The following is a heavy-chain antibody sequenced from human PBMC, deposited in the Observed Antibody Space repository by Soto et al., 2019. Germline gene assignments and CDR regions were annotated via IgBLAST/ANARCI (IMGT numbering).Heavy chain of an antibody. Sequence: GASVKVSYKASGGTFSSYAISWVRQAPGQGLEWMGGIIPIFGTANYAQKFQGRVTITADESTSTAYMELSSLRSEDTAVYYCARTLGAGYENDYWGQGTLVTVSS. CDR2: IIPIFGTA. V-gene: IGHV1-69*13. CDR3: ARTLGAGYENDY. CDR1: GGTFSSYA. D-gene: IGHD3-16*01. J-gene: IGHJ4*02.